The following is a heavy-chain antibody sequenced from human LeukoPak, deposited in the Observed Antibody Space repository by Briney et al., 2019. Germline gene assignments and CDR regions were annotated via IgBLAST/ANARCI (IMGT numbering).Heavy chain of an antibody. V-gene: IGHV4-59*12. CDR2: IYYSGST. CDR3: ARDLEYSSSL. J-gene: IGHJ4*02. CDR1: GGSISSYY. Sequence: SETLSLTCTVSGGSISSYYWSWIRQPPGKGLEWIGYIYYSGSTNYNPSLKSRVPISVDTSKNQFSLKLSSVTAADTAVYYCARDLEYSSSLWGQGTPVTVSS. D-gene: IGHD6-6*01.